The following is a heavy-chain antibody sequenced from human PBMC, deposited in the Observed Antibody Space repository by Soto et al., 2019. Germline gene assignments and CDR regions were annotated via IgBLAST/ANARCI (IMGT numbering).Heavy chain of an antibody. V-gene: IGHV1-2*04. CDR2: VNPNSGGT. J-gene: IGHJ6*02. CDR3: ARVEGSSGWYGGRYYDYGMDV. Sequence: SVKVSCKASGYTFTDYYIHWVRQAHGQGLEWMGWVNPNSGGTNYAQKFQGWVTMTRDTSISTVYMELSSLKSDDMAVYYCARVEGSSGWYGGRYYDYGMDVWGQGTTVTVSS. CDR1: GYTFTDYY. D-gene: IGHD6-19*01.